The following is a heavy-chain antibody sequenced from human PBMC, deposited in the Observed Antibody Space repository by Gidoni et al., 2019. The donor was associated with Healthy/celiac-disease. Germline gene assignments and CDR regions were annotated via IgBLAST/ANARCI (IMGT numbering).Heavy chain of an antibody. D-gene: IGHD1-20*01. Sequence: QVQLVESGGGGVQQGRSLRLSCAASGFTFSSYGMHWVRQAPGKGLEWVAVISYDGSNKYYADSVKGRFTISRDNSKNTLYLQMNSLRAEDTAVYYCAKDHTNPITSLFDYWGQGTLVTVSS. V-gene: IGHV3-30*18. CDR1: GFTFSSYG. CDR2: ISYDGSNK. J-gene: IGHJ4*02. CDR3: AKDHTNPITSLFDY.